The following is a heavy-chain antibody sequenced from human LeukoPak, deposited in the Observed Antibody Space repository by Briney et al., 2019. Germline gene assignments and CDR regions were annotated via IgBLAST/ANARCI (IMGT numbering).Heavy chain of an antibody. CDR1: GGSFSGYY. J-gene: IGHJ4*02. D-gene: IGHD1-26*01. CDR2: INRSGST. V-gene: IGHV4-34*01. CDR3: ARGLGGSYSVDY. Sequence: PSETLSLTCAVYGGSFSGYYWSWIRQPPGKGLEWIGEINRSGSTNYNPSLKSRVTISVDTSKNQFSLKLSSVTAADTAVYYCARGLGGSYSVDYWGQGTLVTVSS.